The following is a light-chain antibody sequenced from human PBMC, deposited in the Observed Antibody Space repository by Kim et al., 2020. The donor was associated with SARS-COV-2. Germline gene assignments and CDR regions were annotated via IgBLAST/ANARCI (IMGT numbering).Light chain of an antibody. CDR3: AAWDDSLV. CDR2: RNN. CDR1: RANMESNY. V-gene: IGLV1-47*01. J-gene: IGLJ2*01. Sequence: TPGQRVTIPWSGSRANMESNYEYGHQQLTGQAPKLIIYRNNQRPSGVPDRLSGAKSGTSASLAISGLRSEDEADYYCAAWDDSLVFGGGTQLTVL.